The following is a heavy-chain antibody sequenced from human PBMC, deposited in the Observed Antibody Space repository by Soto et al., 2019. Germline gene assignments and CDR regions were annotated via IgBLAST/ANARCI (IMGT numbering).Heavy chain of an antibody. J-gene: IGHJ2*01. CDR2: FDPEDGET. CDR1: GYTLTELS. Sequence: ASVKVSCKVSGYTLTELSMHWVRQAPGKGLEWMGGFDPEDGETIYAQKFQGRVTMTEDTSTDTAYMELSSLRSEDTAVYYCATALRDSYNYVWGSYRPSYWYCDLWGRGTLVTVSS. D-gene: IGHD3-16*02. CDR3: ATALRDSYNYVWGSYRPSYWYCDL. V-gene: IGHV1-24*01.